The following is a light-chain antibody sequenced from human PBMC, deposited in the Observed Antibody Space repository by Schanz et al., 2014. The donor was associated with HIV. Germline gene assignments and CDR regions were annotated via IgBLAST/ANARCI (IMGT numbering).Light chain of an antibody. CDR2: DVS. Sequence: DIVLTQSPVTLSLSPGERVTLSCRATKSVSIFLNWYQQRPGQAPSLLIYDVSHRATGIPDRFSGSGSGTDFTLTISRLAPEDFAVYYCQQYGSSPWTFGQGTKVEIK. V-gene: IGKV3-20*01. CDR1: KSVSIF. CDR3: QQYGSSPWT. J-gene: IGKJ1*01.